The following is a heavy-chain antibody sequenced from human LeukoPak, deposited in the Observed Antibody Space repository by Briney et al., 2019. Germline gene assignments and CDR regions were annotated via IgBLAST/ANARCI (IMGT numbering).Heavy chain of an antibody. CDR2: IYYSGSSYYSGST. V-gene: IGHV4-39*07. J-gene: IGHJ4*02. CDR1: GGSISSSSYY. CDR3: ARDLRVAVTAIFDF. Sequence: SETLSLTCIVSGGSISSSSYYWGWVRQPPGKGLEWIGSIYYSGSSYYSGSTYYNPSLKSRVTISVDTSKKQFSLKLNSVTAADTAVYYCARDLRVAVTAIFDFWGQGTLVTVSS. D-gene: IGHD2-21*02.